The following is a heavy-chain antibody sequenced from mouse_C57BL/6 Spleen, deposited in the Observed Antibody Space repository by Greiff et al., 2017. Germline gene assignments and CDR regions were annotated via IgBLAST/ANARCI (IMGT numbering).Heavy chain of an antibody. D-gene: IGHD3-3*01. J-gene: IGHJ3*01. CDR1: GFTFSSYA. V-gene: IGHV5-4*01. CDR2: ISDGGSYA. Sequence: DVHLVESGGGLVKPGGSLKLSCAASGFTFSSYAMSWVRQTPEKRLEWVATISDGGSYAYYPDNVKGRFTISRDNAKNNLYLQMSHLKSEDTAMYYCARGDPWFAYWGQGTLVTVSA. CDR3: ARGDPWFAY.